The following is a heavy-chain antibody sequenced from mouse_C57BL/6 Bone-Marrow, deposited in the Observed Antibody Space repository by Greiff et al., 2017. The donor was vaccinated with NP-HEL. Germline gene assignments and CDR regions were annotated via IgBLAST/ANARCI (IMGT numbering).Heavy chain of an antibody. CDR3: ARSGDYYGSNFDV. CDR1: GYAFSSSW. V-gene: IGHV1-82*01. Sequence: QVQLKESGPELVKPGASVKISCKASGYAFSSSWMNWVKQRPGQGLEWIGRIYPGDGDTNYNGKFKGKATLTADKSSSTAYMQLSSLTSEDSAVYFCARSGDYYGSNFDVWGTGTTVTVSS. CDR2: IYPGDGDT. J-gene: IGHJ1*03. D-gene: IGHD1-1*01.